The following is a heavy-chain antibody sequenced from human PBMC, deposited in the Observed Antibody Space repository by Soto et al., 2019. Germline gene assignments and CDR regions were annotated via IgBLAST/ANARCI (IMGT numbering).Heavy chain of an antibody. J-gene: IGHJ6*02. D-gene: IGHD6-13*01. CDR2: ISGSGGST. Sequence: PGGSLRLSCAASGFTFSSYAMSWVRQAPGKGLEWVSAISGSGGSTYYADSVKGRFTISRDNSKNTLYLQMNSLRAEDTAVYYCAKLEGKQPLVRYYYGMDVWGQGTTVTVSS. CDR3: AKLEGKQPLVRYYYGMDV. V-gene: IGHV3-23*01. CDR1: GFTFSSYA.